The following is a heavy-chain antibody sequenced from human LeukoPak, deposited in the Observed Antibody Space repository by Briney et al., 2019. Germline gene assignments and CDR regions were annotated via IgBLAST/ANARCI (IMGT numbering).Heavy chain of an antibody. Sequence: SETLSLTCAVSGYSISSNYYWGWIRQPPGKGLEWIGSIYHTGRTYYNPSLKSLVTISVDTSKNQFSLKLNSVTAADTALYYCARAQWLVPPYFDFWGQGTLVTVSS. CDR3: ARAQWLVPPYFDF. CDR2: IYHTGRT. D-gene: IGHD6-19*01. V-gene: IGHV4-38-2*01. J-gene: IGHJ4*02. CDR1: GYSISSNYY.